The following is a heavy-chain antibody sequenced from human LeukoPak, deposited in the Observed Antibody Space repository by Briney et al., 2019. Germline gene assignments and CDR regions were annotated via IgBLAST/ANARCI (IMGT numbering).Heavy chain of an antibody. V-gene: IGHV4-39*07. CDR3: ARDGYCSSTSCYTALRRKRNWFDP. Sequence: PSETLSLTCTVSGGSISSGDYYWSWIRQPPGKGLEWIGEINHSGSTNYNPSLKSRVTISVDTSKNQFSLKLSSVTAADTAVYYCARDGYCSSTSCYTALRRKRNWFDPWGQGTLVTVSS. D-gene: IGHD2-2*02. J-gene: IGHJ5*02. CDR2: INHSGST. CDR1: GGSISSGDYY.